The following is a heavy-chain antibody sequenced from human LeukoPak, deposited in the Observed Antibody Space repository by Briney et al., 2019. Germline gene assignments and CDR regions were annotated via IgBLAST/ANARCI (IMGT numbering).Heavy chain of an antibody. Sequence: ASVKVSCKASGGTFSSYAISWVRQAPGQRLEWMGWINAGNGNTKYSQKFQGRVTITRDTSASTAYMELSSLRSEDTAVYYCASRIYDCGGDCYPTWGQGTLVTVSS. J-gene: IGHJ5*02. CDR2: INAGNGNT. V-gene: IGHV1-3*01. CDR1: GGTFSSYA. CDR3: ASRIYDCGGDCYPT. D-gene: IGHD2-21*02.